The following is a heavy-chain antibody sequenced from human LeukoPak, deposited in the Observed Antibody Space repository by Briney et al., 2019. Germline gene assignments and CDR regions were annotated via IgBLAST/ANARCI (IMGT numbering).Heavy chain of an antibody. CDR2: INHSGST. D-gene: IGHD3-10*01. J-gene: IGHJ5*02. CDR3: ARDGGSGSYYKKNWFDP. CDR1: GGSSSGYY. V-gene: IGHV4-34*01. Sequence: SETLSLTCAVYGGSSSGYYWSWIRQPPGKGLEWIGEINHSGSTNYNPSLKSRVTISVDTSKNQFSLKLSSVTAADTAVYYCARDGGSGSYYKKNWFDPWGQGTLVTVSS.